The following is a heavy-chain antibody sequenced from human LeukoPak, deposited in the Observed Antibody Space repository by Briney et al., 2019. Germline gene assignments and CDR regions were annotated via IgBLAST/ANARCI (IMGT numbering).Heavy chain of an antibody. Sequence: GGSLRLSCAAPGFTFSSYWMHWVRQAPGKGLVWVSRINSDGSSTSYADSVKGRFTISRDNAKNTLYLQMNSLRAEDTAVYYCARRTYSYVDDAFDIWGQGTMVTVSS. V-gene: IGHV3-74*01. CDR1: GFTFSSYW. D-gene: IGHD5-18*01. CDR2: INSDGSST. J-gene: IGHJ3*02. CDR3: ARRTYSYVDDAFDI.